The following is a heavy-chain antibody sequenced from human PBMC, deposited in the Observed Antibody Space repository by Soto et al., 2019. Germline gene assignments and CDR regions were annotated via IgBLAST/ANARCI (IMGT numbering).Heavy chain of an antibody. CDR3: ARVHSGYDFYRYFDC. CDR1: GFTFSSYA. V-gene: IGHV3-64*01. J-gene: IGHJ4*02. CDR2: ISSNGDST. D-gene: IGHD5-12*01. Sequence: PGGSLRLSCAASGFTFSSYAMHWVRQAPGKGLEYVSAISSNGDSTYYANSVKGRFTISRDNSKNTLYLQMGSLRAEDMAVYYCARVHSGYDFYRYFDCWGQGTLVTVSS.